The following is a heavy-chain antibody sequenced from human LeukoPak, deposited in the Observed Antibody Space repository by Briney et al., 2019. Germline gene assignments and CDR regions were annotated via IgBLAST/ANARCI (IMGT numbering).Heavy chain of an antibody. CDR2: IIPIFGTA. J-gene: IGHJ6*03. V-gene: IGHV1-69*01. CDR3: ARGPRITMIRGGQWYYYMDV. Sequence: SVKVSCKASGGTFSSYAISWVRQAPGQGLEWMGGIIPIFGTANYAQKFQGRVTITADESTSTAYMELSSLRSEDTAVYYCARGPRITMIRGGQWYYYMDVWGKGTTVTISS. CDR1: GGTFSSYA. D-gene: IGHD3-10*01.